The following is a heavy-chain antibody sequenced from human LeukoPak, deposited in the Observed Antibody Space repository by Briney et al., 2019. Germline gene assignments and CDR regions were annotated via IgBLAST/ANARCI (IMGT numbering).Heavy chain of an antibody. Sequence: PGGSLRLSCAASGFTVSSNYMSWVRQAPGKGLEWVSVIYSGGSTYYADSVKGRFTISRDNSKNTLYLQMNSLRAEDTAVYYCAKEGYDFWSGYLIPRFYYYGMDVWGQGTTVTVSS. V-gene: IGHV3-53*01. CDR1: GFTVSSNY. CDR3: AKEGYDFWSGYLIPRFYYYGMDV. D-gene: IGHD3/OR15-3a*01. J-gene: IGHJ6*02. CDR2: IYSGGST.